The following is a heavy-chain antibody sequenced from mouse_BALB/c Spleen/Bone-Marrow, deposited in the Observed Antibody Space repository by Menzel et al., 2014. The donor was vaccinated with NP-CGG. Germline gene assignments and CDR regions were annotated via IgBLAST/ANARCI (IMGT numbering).Heavy chain of an antibody. CDR1: GFNIKDTY. CDR2: IDPANGNT. CDR3: AAYYYGSSYGFAD. Sequence: VQLQQPGAELVKPGASVKLSCTASGFNIKDTYMHWVKQRPEQGLEWIGRIDPANGNTKYDPKFQGKATITADTSSNTAYLQLSSLTSEDTAVYYCAAYYYGSSYGFADWGQGTL. D-gene: IGHD1-1*01. V-gene: IGHV14-3*02. J-gene: IGHJ3*01.